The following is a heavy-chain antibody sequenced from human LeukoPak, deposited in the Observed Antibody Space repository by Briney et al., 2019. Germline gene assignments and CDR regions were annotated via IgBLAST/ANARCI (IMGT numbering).Heavy chain of an antibody. V-gene: IGHV4-31*03. CDR3: ARRYGSGTEWFDP. J-gene: IGHJ5*02. CDR2: IYYSGNT. CDR1: GASISSGSYY. Sequence: PSETLSLTCTVSGASISSGSYYWSWIRQHPGKGLEWIGYIYYSGNTYYNPSLESGVTISVHTYKNQFSLKLSSVTAADTAVYYCARRYGSGTEWFDPWGQGTLVTVSS. D-gene: IGHD3-10*01.